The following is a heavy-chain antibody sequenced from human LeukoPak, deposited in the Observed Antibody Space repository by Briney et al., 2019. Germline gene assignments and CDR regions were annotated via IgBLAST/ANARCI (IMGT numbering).Heavy chain of an antibody. J-gene: IGHJ4*02. V-gene: IGHV3-74*01. CDR2: INTDGSST. Sequence: PGGSLRLSCAASGFTFSSYWMHWVRQAPGKGLMWVSRINTDGSSTTYADSVKGRSTISRDNAKNTLYLQMNSLRAEDTAVYYCASGPWELDYWGQGTLVTVSS. CDR3: ASGPWELDY. D-gene: IGHD4-23*01. CDR1: GFTFSSYW.